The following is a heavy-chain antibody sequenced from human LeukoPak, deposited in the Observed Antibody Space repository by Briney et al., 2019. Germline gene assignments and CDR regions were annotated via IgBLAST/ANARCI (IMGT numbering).Heavy chain of an antibody. CDR1: GFTFSSYS. J-gene: IGHJ4*02. CDR2: ISSSSSYI. Sequence: GGSLRLSCAASGFTFSSYSMNWVRQAPGKGLEWVSSISSSSSYIYYADSVKGRFTISRDNAKNSLYLQMNSLRAEDTAVYYCARYAALGSDCGGDRLYYFDYWGQGTLVTVSS. V-gene: IGHV3-21*01. D-gene: IGHD2-21*02. CDR3: ARYAALGSDCGGDRLYYFDY.